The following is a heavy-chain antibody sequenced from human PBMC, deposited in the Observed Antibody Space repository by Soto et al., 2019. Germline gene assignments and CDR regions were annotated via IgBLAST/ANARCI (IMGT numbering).Heavy chain of an antibody. J-gene: IGHJ6*02. Sequence: SPTLSLTCAISGDSVSSNSAAWNWIRQSPSRGLEWLGRTYYRSKWYNDYAVSVKSRITINPDTSKNQFSLQLNSVTPEDTAVYYCARDTGAAGTDYYYYGMDVWGQGTTVTVSS. CDR1: GDSVSSNSAA. D-gene: IGHD6-13*01. CDR3: ARDTGAAGTDYYYYGMDV. CDR2: TYYRSKWYN. V-gene: IGHV6-1*01.